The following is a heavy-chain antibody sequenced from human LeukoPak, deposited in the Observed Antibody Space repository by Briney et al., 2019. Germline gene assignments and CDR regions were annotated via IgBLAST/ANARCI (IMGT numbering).Heavy chain of an antibody. CDR2: MNPNSGNT. J-gene: IGHJ4*02. V-gene: IGHV1-8*01. CDR3: ARGGLRSGGSCYDFDY. D-gene: IGHD2-15*01. CDR1: GYTFTSYD. Sequence: ASVKVSCKASGYTFTSYDINWVRQATGQGLEWMGWMNPNSGNTGYAQKFQGRVTMTRNTSISTAYMELSSLRSEDTAVYYCARGGLRSGGSCYDFDYWGQGTLVTVSS.